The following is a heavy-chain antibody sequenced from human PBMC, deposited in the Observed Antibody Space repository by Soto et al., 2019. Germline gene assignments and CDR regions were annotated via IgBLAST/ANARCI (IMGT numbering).Heavy chain of an antibody. V-gene: IGHV4-59*08. CDR2: IYYSGST. CDR3: ASHDFWCCYFRGYFDY. CDR1: GGSMSTYY. J-gene: IGHJ4*02. Sequence: PSETLSLTCTVSGGSMSTYYWSWIRQPPGRGLEWIGYIYYSGSTNYSPSLKSRVTISIDTSKNTFSLQLSSVTAADTAVFYCASHDFWCCYFRGYFDYWSQGTLVTVSS. D-gene: IGHD3-3*01.